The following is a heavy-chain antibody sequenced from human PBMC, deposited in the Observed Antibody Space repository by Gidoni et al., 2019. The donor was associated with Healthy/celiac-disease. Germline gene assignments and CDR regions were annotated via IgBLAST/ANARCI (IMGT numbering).Heavy chain of an antibody. Sequence: GNTGYAQKFQGRVTMTRNTSISTAYMELSSLRSEDTAVYYCARGFTIFGVVISQNWFDPWGQGTLVTVSS. CDR2: GNT. J-gene: IGHJ5*02. V-gene: IGHV1-8*01. CDR3: ARGFTIFGVVISQNWFDP. D-gene: IGHD3-3*01.